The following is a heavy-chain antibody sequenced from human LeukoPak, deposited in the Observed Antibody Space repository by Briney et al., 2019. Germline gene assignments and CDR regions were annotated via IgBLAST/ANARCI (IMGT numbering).Heavy chain of an antibody. CDR2: IGGSDGST. CDR1: GFTFSSYA. CDR3: ARAQWLVGSGYFDN. J-gene: IGHJ4*02. V-gene: IGHV3-23*01. D-gene: IGHD6-19*01. Sequence: GGSLRLSCAASGFTFSSYAMSWVRQAPGKGLEWVSAIGGSDGSTSYADSVRGRFTISRDNSKNTLYLHLNSLRAEDTAVYYCARAQWLVGSGYFDNWGQGTLVTVSS.